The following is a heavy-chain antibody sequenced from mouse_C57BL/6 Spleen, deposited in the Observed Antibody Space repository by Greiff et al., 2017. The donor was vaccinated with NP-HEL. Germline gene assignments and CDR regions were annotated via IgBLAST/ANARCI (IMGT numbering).Heavy chain of an antibody. CDR3: TNYDKRALAY. J-gene: IGHJ3*01. V-gene: IGHV1-15*01. CDR2: IDPETGGT. Sequence: VQLQQSGAELVRPGASVTLSCKASGYTFTDYEMHWVKQTPVHGLEWIGAIDPETGGTAYNQKFKGKAILTTDKSSSPAYMELRSLTSEDSDVYYCTNYDKRALAYWRQGSLVTVSA. CDR1: GYTFTDYE. D-gene: IGHD2-4*01.